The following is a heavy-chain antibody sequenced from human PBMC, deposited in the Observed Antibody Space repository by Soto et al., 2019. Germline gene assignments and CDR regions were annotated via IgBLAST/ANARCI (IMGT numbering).Heavy chain of an antibody. Sequence: GESLKISCKGSGYSFTSYWIGWVRQMPGKGLEWMGTIYPGDSDTRYSPSFQGQVTISADKSISTAYLQWSSLKASDTAMYYCARQAYYYDSGAYYGMDVWGQGTTVTVSS. CDR1: GYSFTSYW. CDR3: ARQAYYYDSGAYYGMDV. CDR2: IYPGDSDT. V-gene: IGHV5-51*01. J-gene: IGHJ6*02. D-gene: IGHD3-22*01.